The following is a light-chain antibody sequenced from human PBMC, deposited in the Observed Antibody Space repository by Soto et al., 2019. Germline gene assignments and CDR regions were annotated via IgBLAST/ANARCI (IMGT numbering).Light chain of an antibody. Sequence: DIQMTQSPSSVSASVGDRVTITCRASQGISSWLAWYQQKPGKAPKLLIYDASNLESGVPSRFSGGGSGTEFTLTISSLQPDDFATYYCQQYNSYPWTFGQGTKVDIK. V-gene: IGKV1-5*01. CDR2: DAS. CDR1: QGISSW. J-gene: IGKJ1*01. CDR3: QQYNSYPWT.